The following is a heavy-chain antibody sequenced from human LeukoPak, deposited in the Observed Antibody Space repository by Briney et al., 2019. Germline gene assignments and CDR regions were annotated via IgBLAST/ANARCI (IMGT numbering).Heavy chain of an antibody. V-gene: IGHV1-24*01. CDR3: ETELRRPSSGSYWVDY. Sequence: ASVKVSCKVSVYTLTQLSMHWVSQAPGKGVEWVGGFDPEDGETSYAQKFQGRVTMTEDTSTDTAYMELSRLRSEDTAVYDCETELRRPSSGSYWVDYWGQGTLVTVSS. J-gene: IGHJ4*02. CDR1: VYTLTQLS. CDR2: FDPEDGET. D-gene: IGHD1-26*01.